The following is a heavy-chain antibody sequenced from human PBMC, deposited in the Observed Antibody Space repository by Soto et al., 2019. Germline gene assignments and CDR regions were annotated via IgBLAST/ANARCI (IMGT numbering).Heavy chain of an antibody. CDR2: ISGHDGNT. CDR1: GYSLTSYG. Sequence: QVQLVQSGAEVKMPGASVKVSCKASGYSLTSYGISWVRQATGQGLEWMGWISGHDGNTKYTQKLQGRVTVTTDTSTSTAYMDLRSLRSDDTAVYYCAREYCSSASCYGPDFWGQGTLVTVSS. D-gene: IGHD2-2*01. V-gene: IGHV1-18*01. J-gene: IGHJ4*02. CDR3: AREYCSSASCYGPDF.